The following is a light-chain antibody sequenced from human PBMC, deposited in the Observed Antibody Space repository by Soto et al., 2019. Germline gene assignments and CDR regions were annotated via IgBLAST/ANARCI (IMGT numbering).Light chain of an antibody. V-gene: IGKV3-15*01. CDR2: GAS. CDR1: QSVSSN. J-gene: IGKJ1*01. CDR3: QQYNNWPPRGT. Sequence: EIVMTQSPATLSVSPGERATLSCRASQSVSSNFAWYQQNPGQAPRLLIYGASTRATGIPARCSGRGSGTECTRNISSLQAEDVAVYYSQQYNNWPPRGTFGQGTKVEIK.